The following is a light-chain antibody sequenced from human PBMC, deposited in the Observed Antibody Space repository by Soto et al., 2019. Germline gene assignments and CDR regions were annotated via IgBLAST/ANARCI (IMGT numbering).Light chain of an antibody. CDR2: EVT. CDR1: SVDINY. V-gene: IGLV2-8*01. Sequence: QPVLTKPPSASGSRGQSVTISCTGTSVDINYVSWFQQHPGKAPKLIICEVTKRPSGVPDRFSGSKSGNTASLTVSGLQDDDEADYYCSSYAGRDIWVFGGGTKLTVL. CDR3: SSYAGRDIWV. J-gene: IGLJ3*02.